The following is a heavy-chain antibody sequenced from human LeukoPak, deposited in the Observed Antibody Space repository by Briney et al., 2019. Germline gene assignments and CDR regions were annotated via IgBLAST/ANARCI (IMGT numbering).Heavy chain of an antibody. J-gene: IGHJ3*01. CDR3: AKGGYFDFEN. V-gene: IGHV3-23*01. CDR2: ISRSGST. Sequence: GGSLRLSXAASGFTFSTYDMQWVRQAPGMGLEWVSGISRSGSTYYTDSVKGRYTISRDNSKNTLDLQMNSLRAEDTAVYYCAKGGYFDFENWGQGTMVTVSS. D-gene: IGHD3-9*01. CDR1: GFTFSTYD.